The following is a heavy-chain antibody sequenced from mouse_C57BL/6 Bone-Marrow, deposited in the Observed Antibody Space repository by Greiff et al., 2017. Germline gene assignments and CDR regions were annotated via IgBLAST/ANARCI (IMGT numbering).Heavy chain of an antibody. Sequence: EVQLVESGGDLVKPGGSLKLSCAASGFTFSSYGMSWVRQTPDKRLEWVATISSGGSYTYYPDSVKGRFTISRDNATNTLYLQMSSLKSEDTAMYYCARYYYDYFDYWGQGTTLTVSS. D-gene: IGHD1-1*01. CDR2: ISSGGSYT. CDR1: GFTFSSYG. J-gene: IGHJ2*01. V-gene: IGHV5-6*01. CDR3: ARYYYDYFDY.